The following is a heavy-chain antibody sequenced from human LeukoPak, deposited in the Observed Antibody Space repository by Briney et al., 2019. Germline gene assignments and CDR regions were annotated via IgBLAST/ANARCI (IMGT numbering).Heavy chain of an antibody. J-gene: IGHJ4*02. D-gene: IGHD4-4*01. CDR1: GGSISSYY. CDR3: AGLDYSNSN. Sequence: SETLSLTCTVSGGSISSYYWSWIRQPPGKGLERIGHIYYSGSTNYNPSLKSRVTISVDTSKTQLSLKLSSVTAADTAVYYCAGLDYSNSNWGQGALVTVSS. V-gene: IGHV4-59*08. CDR2: IYYSGST.